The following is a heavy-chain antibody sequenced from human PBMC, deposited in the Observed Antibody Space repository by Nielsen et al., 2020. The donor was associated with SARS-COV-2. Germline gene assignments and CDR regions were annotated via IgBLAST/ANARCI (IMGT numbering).Heavy chain of an antibody. CDR1: GFSVSDSA. Sequence: GESLKISCAASGFSVSDSAMGWVRQAPGKGLEWVSTINNINGGETHYADFVKGRSTISRDTSKNTLFLQMSSLRVEDTALYYCTKEGSLGYFVSWGPGTLVTVSS. CDR2: INNINGGET. V-gene: IGHV3-23*01. CDR3: TKEGSLGYFVS. D-gene: IGHD3-10*01. J-gene: IGHJ4*02.